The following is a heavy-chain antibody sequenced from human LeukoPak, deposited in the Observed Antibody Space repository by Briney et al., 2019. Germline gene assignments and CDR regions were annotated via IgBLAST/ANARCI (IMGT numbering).Heavy chain of an antibody. CDR2: ISYDGSNK. Sequence: GGSLRLSCAASGFTFSSYAMHWVRQAPGKGLEWVAVISYDGSNKYYADSVKGRFTISRDNSKNTLYLQMNSLRAEDTAVYYCARGLGSRYYFNSWGQGTLVTVSS. D-gene: IGHD3-10*01. CDR1: GFTFSSYA. V-gene: IGHV3-30-3*01. J-gene: IGHJ4*02. CDR3: ARGLGSRYYFNS.